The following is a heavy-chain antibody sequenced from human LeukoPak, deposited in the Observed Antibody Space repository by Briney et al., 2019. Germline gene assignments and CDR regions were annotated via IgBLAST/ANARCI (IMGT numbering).Heavy chain of an antibody. CDR3: ARSPSRGIPVVNWFDP. V-gene: IGHV4-61*02. CDR2: IYTSGST. CDR1: GGSISSGSYY. D-gene: IGHD2-15*01. J-gene: IGHJ5*02. Sequence: SSETLSLTCTVSGGSISSGSYYWSWIRQPAGKGLEWIGRIYTSGSTNYNPSLKSRVTISVDTSKNQFSLKLSSVTAADTAVYYCARSPSRGIPVVNWFDPWGQGTLVTVSS.